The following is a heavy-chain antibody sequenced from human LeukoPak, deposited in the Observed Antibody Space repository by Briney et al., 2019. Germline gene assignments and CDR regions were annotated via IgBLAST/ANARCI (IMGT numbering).Heavy chain of an antibody. D-gene: IGHD3-3*01. CDR3: AKDFTIFGVVPYYFDY. Sequence: PGGSLRLSCAASRFAFNKFAMSWVRQAPGKGLEWVSAISGSGGSTYYADSVKGRFTISRDNSKNTLYLQMNSLRAEDTAVYYCAKDFTIFGVVPYYFDYWGQGTLVTVSS. CDR2: ISGSGGST. V-gene: IGHV3-23*01. J-gene: IGHJ4*02. CDR1: RFAFNKFA.